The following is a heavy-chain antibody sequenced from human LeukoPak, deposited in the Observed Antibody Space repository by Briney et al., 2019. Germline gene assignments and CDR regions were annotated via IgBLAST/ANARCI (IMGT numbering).Heavy chain of an antibody. CDR1: GFTFSSYS. Sequence: PGGSLRLSCAASGFTFSSYSMNWVRQAPGKGLEWVSSISSSSSYIYYADSVKGRFTISRDNAKNSLYLQMNSLRAEDTAVYYCARDYLGGGAFDIWGQGTMVTVSS. CDR3: ARDYLGGGAFDI. CDR2: ISSSSSYI. J-gene: IGHJ3*02. V-gene: IGHV3-21*01. D-gene: IGHD3-16*01.